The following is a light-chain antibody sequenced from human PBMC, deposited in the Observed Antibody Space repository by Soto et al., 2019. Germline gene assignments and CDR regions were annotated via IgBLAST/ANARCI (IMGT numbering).Light chain of an antibody. CDR3: LQHTSHPLT. CDR1: QRINRW. CDR2: RAS. J-gene: IGKJ4*01. Sequence: DIQMTQSPSTLSASVGDTVNITCRASQRINRWLAWYQQKPGKAPKVLIHRASSLESGVPSRFSGSGSGTEFTLTISSLQPDDFATYYCLQHTSHPLTFGGGTKVEIK. V-gene: IGKV1-5*03.